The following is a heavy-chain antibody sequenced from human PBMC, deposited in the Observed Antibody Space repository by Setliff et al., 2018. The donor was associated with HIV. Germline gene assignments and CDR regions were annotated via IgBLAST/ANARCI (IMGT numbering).Heavy chain of an antibody. CDR3: ARGHYYDGSGYYLRAFDI. Sequence: KTSETLSLTCAVYGGSFIGYYWGWIRQPPGKRLEWIGEINHSRSTNYNPSLKSLVSISVDTSKNQSSLKLSSVTAADTAVYYCARGHYYDGSGYYLRAFDIWCQGTMVAVS. D-gene: IGHD3-22*01. V-gene: IGHV4-34*01. CDR1: GGSFIGYY. CDR2: INHSRST. J-gene: IGHJ3*02.